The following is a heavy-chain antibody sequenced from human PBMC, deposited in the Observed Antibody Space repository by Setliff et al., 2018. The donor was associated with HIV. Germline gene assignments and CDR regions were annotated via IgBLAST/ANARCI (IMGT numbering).Heavy chain of an antibody. V-gene: IGHV3-23*03. CDR3: VRTGLGLREVLSPGV. D-gene: IGHD3-10*01. CDR1: GITFINAA. CDR2: IYSGSSSA. Sequence: GGSLRLSCVTSGITFINAAMAWVRQAPGKGPEWISFIYSGSSSAVFADSVKGRFTISRDNAKNSLYLQMNSLRVEDTAVYYCVRTGLGLREVLSPGVWGTGTTVTVSS. J-gene: IGHJ6*04.